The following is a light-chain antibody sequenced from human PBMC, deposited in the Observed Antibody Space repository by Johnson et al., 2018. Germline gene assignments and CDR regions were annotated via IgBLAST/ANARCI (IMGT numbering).Light chain of an antibody. CDR3: GTWDRSLSAGNV. CDR2: ENN. CDR1: SSNIGNKY. V-gene: IGLV1-51*02. Sequence: QSVLTQPPSVSAPPGQKVTISCSGSSSNIGNKYLSWYQQLPGTAPKLLIYENNNRPSGIPDRFSGSKSGTPAPLAITRLPPRDEADYYCGTWDRSLSAGNVFGTGTKVTVL. J-gene: IGLJ1*01.